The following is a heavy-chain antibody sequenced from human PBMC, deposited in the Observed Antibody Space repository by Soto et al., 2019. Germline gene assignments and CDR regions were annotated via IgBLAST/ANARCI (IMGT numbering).Heavy chain of an antibody. Sequence: QVRLQESGPGLVKPSGTLSLTCAVSGGSVSSSTSWWTWLRQPPGKLLEWIGEIYHSGSTNYDPSLKSRVTIELDKSKNQFYLNLNSVTAADTAVYSCARREECGGMDVWGQGTTVTVSS. CDR2: IYHSGST. CDR3: ARREECGGMDV. CDR1: GGSVSSSTSW. D-gene: IGHD3-3*01. J-gene: IGHJ6*02. V-gene: IGHV4-4*02.